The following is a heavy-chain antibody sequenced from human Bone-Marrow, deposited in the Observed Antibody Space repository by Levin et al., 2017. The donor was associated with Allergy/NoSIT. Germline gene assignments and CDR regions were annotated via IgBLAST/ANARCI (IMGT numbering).Heavy chain of an antibody. CDR1: GDSISIYY. J-gene: IGHJ6*03. Sequence: PGGSLRLSCTISGDSISIYYWNWIRQPPGKGLEWIGYIYYSGSTNYNPSLKSRVAISMDTSRTQFSLKLSSVTAADTAVYYCARAYCGGGSCYSAYYYYYMDVWGKGTTVTVSS. D-gene: IGHD2-15*01. V-gene: IGHV4-59*01. CDR2: IYYSGST. CDR3: ARAYCGGGSCYSAYYYYYMDV.